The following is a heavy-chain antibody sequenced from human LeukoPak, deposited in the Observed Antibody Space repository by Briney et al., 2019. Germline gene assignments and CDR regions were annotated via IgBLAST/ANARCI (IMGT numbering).Heavy chain of an antibody. CDR3: ARDLTYYDFWSGYYSSPGYFDY. Sequence: ASVKVSCKASGYTFTGYYMHWVRQAPGQGLEWMGWINPNSGGTNYAQKFQGRVTMTRDTSISTAYIELSRLRSDDTAVYYCARDLTYYDFWSGYYSSPGYFDYWGQGTLVTVSS. V-gene: IGHV1-2*02. CDR1: GYTFTGYY. CDR2: INPNSGGT. D-gene: IGHD3-3*01. J-gene: IGHJ4*02.